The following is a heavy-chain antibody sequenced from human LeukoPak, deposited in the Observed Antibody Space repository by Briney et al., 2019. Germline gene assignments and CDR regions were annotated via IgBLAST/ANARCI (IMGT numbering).Heavy chain of an antibody. Sequence: SETLSLTCTVSGGSISSGDYYWSWIRQPPGKGLEWIGYIYYSGSTYYNPSLKSRVTISVDTSKNQFSLKLSSVTAADTAVYYCARAPTYYYDSSGSKGAFDIWGQGTLVTVSS. CDR3: ARAPTYYYDSSGSKGAFDI. CDR2: IYYSGST. D-gene: IGHD3-22*01. V-gene: IGHV4-30-4*01. CDR1: GGSISSGDYY. J-gene: IGHJ4*02.